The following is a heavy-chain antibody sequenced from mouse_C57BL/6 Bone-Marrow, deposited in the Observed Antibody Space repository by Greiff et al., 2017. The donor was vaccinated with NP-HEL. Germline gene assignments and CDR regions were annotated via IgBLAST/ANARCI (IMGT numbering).Heavy chain of an antibody. D-gene: IGHD1-1*01. J-gene: IGHJ4*01. Sequence: LMESGAELVKPGASVKLSCKASGYTFTSYWMHWVKQRPGQGLEWIGMIHPNSGSTNYNEKFKSKATLTVDKSSSTAYMQLSSLTSEDSAVYYCARERDYYGKGYAMDYWGQGTSVTVSS. CDR2: IHPNSGST. CDR3: ARERDYYGKGYAMDY. CDR1: GYTFTSYW. V-gene: IGHV1-64*01.